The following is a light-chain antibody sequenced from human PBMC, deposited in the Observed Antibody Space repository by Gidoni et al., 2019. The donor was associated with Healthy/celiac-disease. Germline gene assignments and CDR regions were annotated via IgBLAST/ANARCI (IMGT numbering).Light chain of an antibody. Sequence: QSALTQPASVSGSPGQSITISCTGTSSDVGGYNYVSWYQQPPGKDPKLMIYEVSNRPSGVSNRFSGSKSGNTASLTISGLQAEDEADYYCSSYTSSSTRLYVFGTGTKVTVL. V-gene: IGLV2-14*01. CDR3: SSYTSSSTRLYV. J-gene: IGLJ1*01. CDR1: SSDVGGYNY. CDR2: EVS.